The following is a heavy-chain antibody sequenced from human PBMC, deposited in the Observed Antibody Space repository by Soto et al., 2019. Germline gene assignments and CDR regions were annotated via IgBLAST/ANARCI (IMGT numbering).Heavy chain of an antibody. Sequence: EVQLVESGGGLVQPGGSLRLSCAASGFTFSSYDMHWVRQATGKGLEWVSAIGTAGDTYYPGSVKGRFTISRENAQNSLYLQLNSLSAGDTAVYYYARSPPGRYHYYYGLHLSGHGTTVTVSS. J-gene: IGHJ6*02. D-gene: IGHD3-16*02. V-gene: IGHV3-13*04. CDR3: ARSPPGRYHYYYGLHL. CDR1: GFTFSSYD. CDR2: IGTAGDT.